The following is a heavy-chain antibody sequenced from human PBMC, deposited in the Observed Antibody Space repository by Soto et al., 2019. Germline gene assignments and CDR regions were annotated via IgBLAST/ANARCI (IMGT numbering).Heavy chain of an antibody. CDR1: GGTFSSYT. J-gene: IGHJ4*02. CDR2: IIPILGIA. V-gene: IGHV1-69*02. CDR3: ARVKRRGYSYGPEDDY. D-gene: IGHD5-18*01. Sequence: QVQLVQSGAEVKKPGSSVKVSCKASGGTFSSYTISWVRQAPGQGLEWMGRIIPILGIANYAQKFQCRVTITADKSTRTAYMELSSLRSEDTAVYYCARVKRRGYSYGPEDDYWGQGTLVTVSS.